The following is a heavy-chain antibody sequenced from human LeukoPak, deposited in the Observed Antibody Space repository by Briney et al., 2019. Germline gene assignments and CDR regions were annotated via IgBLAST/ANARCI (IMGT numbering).Heavy chain of an antibody. CDR3: AREDYDYVWGSYRFDY. D-gene: IGHD3-16*02. Sequence: PSETLSLTCTVSGGSISSYYWSWIRQPVGKGLEWIGRIYTSGSTNYNPSLKRRVTMSVDTSKNQFSLKLSSVTAADTAVYYCAREDYDYVWGSYRFDYWGQGTPVTVSS. V-gene: IGHV4-4*07. CDR2: IYTSGST. CDR1: GGSISSYY. J-gene: IGHJ4*02.